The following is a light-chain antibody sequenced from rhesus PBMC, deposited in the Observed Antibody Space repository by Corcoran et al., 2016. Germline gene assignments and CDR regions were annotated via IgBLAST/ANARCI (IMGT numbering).Light chain of an antibody. J-gene: IGKJ4*01. V-gene: IGKV1-32*05. CDR1: QAINTF. Sequence: DIQMTQSPSSLSASVGDRVIITCRESQAINTFLNWYQQKPGKAPKLLIYFTNHLESGVPSRFSGSGSGTEFTLTISSLQPEDFTTYYCQQYRSLPLTFGVGTKVEIK. CDR3: QQYRSLPLT. CDR2: FTN.